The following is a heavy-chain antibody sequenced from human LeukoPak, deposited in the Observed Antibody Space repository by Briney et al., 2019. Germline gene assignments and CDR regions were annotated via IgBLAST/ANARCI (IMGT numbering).Heavy chain of an antibody. J-gene: IGHJ6*02. V-gene: IGHV3-7*03. D-gene: IGHD3-16*01. CDR3: ARGGGLDV. CDR1: GFTFSSYW. CDR2: INHNGNVN. Sequence: GGSLRLSCAASGFTFSSYWMNWARQAPGKGLEWVASINHNGNVNYYVDSVKGRLTISRDNAKNSLYLQMSNLRAEDTAVYFWARGGGLDVWGQGATVTVSS.